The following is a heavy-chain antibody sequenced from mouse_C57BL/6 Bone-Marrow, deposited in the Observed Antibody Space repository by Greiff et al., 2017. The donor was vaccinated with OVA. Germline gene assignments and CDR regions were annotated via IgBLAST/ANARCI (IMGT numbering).Heavy chain of an antibody. D-gene: IGHD3-2*02. CDR1: GYTFTNYW. CDR3: ARSKVDSSGYVYYYAMDY. V-gene: IGHV1-63*01. J-gene: IGHJ4*01. CDR2: IYPGGGYT. Sequence: VQLVESGAELVRPGTSVKMSCKASGYTFTNYWIGWAKQRPGHGLEWIGDIYPGGGYTTYNEKFKGKATLTADKSSSTAYMQFSSLTSEDSAIYYCARSKVDSSGYVYYYAMDYWGQGTSVTVSS.